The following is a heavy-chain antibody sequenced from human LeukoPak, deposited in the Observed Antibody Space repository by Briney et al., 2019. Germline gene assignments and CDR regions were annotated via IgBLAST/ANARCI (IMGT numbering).Heavy chain of an antibody. CDR2: ITTSSSYV. CDR1: GFTFSAYN. D-gene: IGHD5-12*01. CDR3: ARDPYSGDYGPYYYYYMDV. V-gene: IGHV3-21*01. Sequence: GGSLRLSCAASGFTFSAYNMNWVRRTPGKGLEWVSSITTSSSYVFYADSVRGRFTISRDNAENSLYLQMNNLRDEDTAVYYCARDPYSGDYGPYYYYYMDVWGKGATVTVSS. J-gene: IGHJ6*03.